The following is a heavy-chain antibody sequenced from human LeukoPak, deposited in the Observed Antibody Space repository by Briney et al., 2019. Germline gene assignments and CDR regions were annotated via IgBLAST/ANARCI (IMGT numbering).Heavy chain of an antibody. CDR1: GFRFSSYS. Sequence: GGSLRLSCAASGFRFSSYSMHWVRQAPGEGLDWVSSITRGISTRYYADSVKGRLTISRDDGKTSLYLHMNSLRVDDTAVYFCARDATVASSPNWLDPWGPGTLVTVSS. D-gene: IGHD6-19*01. V-gene: IGHV3-48*01. CDR3: ARDATVASSPNWLDP. J-gene: IGHJ5*02. CDR2: ITRGISTR.